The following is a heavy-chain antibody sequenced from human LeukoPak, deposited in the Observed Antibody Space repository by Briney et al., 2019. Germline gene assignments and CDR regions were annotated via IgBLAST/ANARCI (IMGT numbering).Heavy chain of an antibody. D-gene: IGHD6-6*01. CDR3: ARDFPGAARHYNWFDP. CDR2: ISSSSSTI. Sequence: GGSLRLSCAASGFTFSSYSMNWVRQAPVKGLEWVSYISSSSSTIYYADSVKGRFTISRDNAKSSLYLQMNSLRAEDTAVYYCARDFPGAARHYNWFDPWGQGTLVTVSS. V-gene: IGHV3-48*01. J-gene: IGHJ5*02. CDR1: GFTFSSYS.